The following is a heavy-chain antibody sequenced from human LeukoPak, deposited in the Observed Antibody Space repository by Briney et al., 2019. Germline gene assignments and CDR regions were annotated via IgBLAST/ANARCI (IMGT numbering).Heavy chain of an antibody. V-gene: IGHV3-74*01. J-gene: IGHJ5*02. Sequence: QAGGSLRLSCAASGFTFSNFWMHWVRHAPGKGLVWVALIYGDGSFTRYADSVKGRFTISRDNAKNSLYLQMNSLRVEDTAVYYCARLGLEVGGPNWFDPWGQGTLVTVSS. CDR3: ARLGLEVGGPNWFDP. CDR2: IYGDGSFT. CDR1: GFTFSNFW. D-gene: IGHD1-1*01.